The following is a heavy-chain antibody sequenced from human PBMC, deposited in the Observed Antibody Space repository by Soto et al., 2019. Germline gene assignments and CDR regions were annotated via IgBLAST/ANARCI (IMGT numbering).Heavy chain of an antibody. J-gene: IGHJ5*02. CDR2: ISGTSVYI. CDR1: GFTFSNYN. V-gene: IGHV3-21*01. CDR3: AREGALKPFSS. Sequence: PGGSLRLSCVAPGFTFSNYNMNWVRQAPGKGLEWVSHISGTSVYIHYADSVKGRFTISRDNAKNSVYLQMDSLSVEDTAVYYCAREGALKPFSSWGQGALVTVSS.